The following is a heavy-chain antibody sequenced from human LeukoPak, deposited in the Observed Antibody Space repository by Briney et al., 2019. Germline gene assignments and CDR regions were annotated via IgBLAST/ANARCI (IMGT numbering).Heavy chain of an antibody. CDR2: IKQDGSEK. J-gene: IGHJ4*02. D-gene: IGHD3-3*01. CDR3: ARPRYYDFWSGYYAFDY. Sequence: PGGSLRLSCAASGFTFSSYWMSWVRQAPGKGLEWVANIKQDGSEKYYVDSVKGRFTISRDNAKNSLYLQMNNLRAEDTAVYYCARPRYYDFWSGYYAFDYWGQGTLVTVSS. V-gene: IGHV3-7*01. CDR1: GFTFSSYW.